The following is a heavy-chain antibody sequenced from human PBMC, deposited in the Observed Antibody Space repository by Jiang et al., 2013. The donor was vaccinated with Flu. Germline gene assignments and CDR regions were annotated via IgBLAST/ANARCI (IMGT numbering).Heavy chain of an antibody. D-gene: IGHD3-22*01. CDR2: ISGSGGST. CDR3: ARRALYYYDSSGYYLFDY. Sequence: ASGFTFSSYAMSWVRQAPGKGLEWVSAISGSGGSTYYADSVKGRFTISRDNSKNTLYLQMNSLRAEDTAVYYCARRALYYYDSSGYYLFDYWGQGTLVTVSS. V-gene: IGHV3-23*01. J-gene: IGHJ4*02. CDR1: GFTFSSYA.